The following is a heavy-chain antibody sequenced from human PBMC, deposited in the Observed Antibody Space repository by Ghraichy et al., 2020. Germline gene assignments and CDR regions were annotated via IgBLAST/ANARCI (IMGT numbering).Heavy chain of an antibody. CDR2: ISSSSSTI. J-gene: IGHJ3*01. V-gene: IGHV3-48*02. CDR1: GFTFSSYS. CDR3: AREGDYGDYSPV. D-gene: IGHD4-17*01. Sequence: LSLTCAASGFTFSSYSMNWVRQAPGKGLEWVSYISSSSSTIYYADSVKGRFTISRDNAKNSLYLQMNSLRDEDTAVYYCAREGDYGDYSPVWGQGTMVTVSS.